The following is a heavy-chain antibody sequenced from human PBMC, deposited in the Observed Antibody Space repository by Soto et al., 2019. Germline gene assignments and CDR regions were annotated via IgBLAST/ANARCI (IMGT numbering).Heavy chain of an antibody. V-gene: IGHV4-4*07. CDR2: MYISGST. D-gene: IGHD5-12*01. Sequence: QVQLQESGPGLVKPSETLSVTCSVSGVSIRDYYWSWIRQPAGKGLEWIGRMYISGSTKYNPSLKRRVTMSAETSVNQFSLTLGSVTAADTAIYYCARIYNSGFYRPEGDYYFYGMDVWGQGTTVTVS. CDR1: GVSIRDYY. J-gene: IGHJ6*02. CDR3: ARIYNSGFYRPEGDYYFYGMDV.